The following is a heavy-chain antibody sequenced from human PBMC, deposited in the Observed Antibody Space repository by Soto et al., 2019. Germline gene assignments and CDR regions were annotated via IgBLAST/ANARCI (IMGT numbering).Heavy chain of an antibody. J-gene: IGHJ4*02. D-gene: IGHD6-19*01. V-gene: IGHV1-69*02. Sequence: QVQLVQSGAEVKKPGSSVKVSCKASGGTFSSYTISWVRQAPGQGLEWMGRIIPILGIANYAQKFQGRVTITADKSTSKAYMELSSLRSEDTAVYYCGSRYLSGWYPTSDYWGQGTLVTVSS. CDR2: IIPILGIA. CDR1: GGTFSSYT. CDR3: GSRYLSGWYPTSDY.